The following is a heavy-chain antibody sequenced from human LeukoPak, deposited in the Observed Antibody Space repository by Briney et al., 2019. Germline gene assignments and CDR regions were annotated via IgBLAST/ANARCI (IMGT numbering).Heavy chain of an antibody. D-gene: IGHD3-3*01. J-gene: IGHJ4*02. CDR1: GFTFDDYG. CDR2: INWNGGGT. CDR3: ARDVPYDFWSGYSFDY. Sequence: GGSLRLYCAASGFTFDDYGMSWVRQAPGKGLEWVSGINWNGGGTGYADYVKGRFTISRDNAKNSLYLQMNSLRAEDTALYYCARDVPYDFWSGYSFDYWGQGTLVTVSS. V-gene: IGHV3-20*04.